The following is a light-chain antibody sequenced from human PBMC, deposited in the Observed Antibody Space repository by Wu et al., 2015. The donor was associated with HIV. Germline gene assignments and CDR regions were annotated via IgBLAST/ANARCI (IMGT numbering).Light chain of an antibody. CDR2: KAS. CDR3: QQYDTLWT. V-gene: IGKV1-5*03. Sequence: DIQMTQSPSTLSASVGDRVTITCRASQSFTTWLAWYQQKPGKAPKLLIYKASTLEIGVPSRFSGSGSGTEFTLTISSLQPDDFASYYCQQYDTLWTFGQGTKVEIK. J-gene: IGKJ1*01. CDR1: QSFTTW.